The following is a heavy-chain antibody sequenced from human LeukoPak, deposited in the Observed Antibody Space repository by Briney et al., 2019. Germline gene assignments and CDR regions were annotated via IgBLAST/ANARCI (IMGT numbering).Heavy chain of an antibody. V-gene: IGHV3-15*01. Sequence: PGGYLRFSCAASRFTVSNAWMSWVPQAPGKELMGVGRIKSKTDGGTRDYASPVKVRSTISRDAAKNKLYLQMYSLKSEDTAVYYCTTGPDILPGILSSGDEFDIWGQGTMVTVSS. D-gene: IGHD3-9*01. CDR3: TTGPDILPGILSSGDEFDI. CDR1: RFTVSNAW. CDR2: IKSKTDGGTR. J-gene: IGHJ3*02.